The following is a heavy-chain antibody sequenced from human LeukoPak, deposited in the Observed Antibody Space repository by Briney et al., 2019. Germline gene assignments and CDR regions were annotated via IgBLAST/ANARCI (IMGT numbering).Heavy chain of an antibody. CDR1: GGTFSSYA. J-gene: IGHJ6*03. D-gene: IGHD3-10*01. CDR2: IIPIFGTA. V-gene: IGHV1-69*13. Sequence: GASVKVSCKASGGTFSSYAISWVRQAPGQGLEWMGGIIPIFGTANYAQKFQGRVTITADESKSTAYMELSSLRSEDTAVYYCASRRARAYYYYYMDVWGKGTTVTVSS. CDR3: ASRRARAYYYYYMDV.